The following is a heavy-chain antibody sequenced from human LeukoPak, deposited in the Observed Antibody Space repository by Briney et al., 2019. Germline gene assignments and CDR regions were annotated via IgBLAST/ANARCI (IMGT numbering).Heavy chain of an antibody. D-gene: IGHD3-22*01. V-gene: IGHV5-51*01. Sequence: GAPLQISFYGSGYSFTSYWIGWVRPMPGKGLGWMGIIYPGDSDTRYSPSLQGQVTISADKSISTAYLQWSSMKASDTAMYYCARRAYYYDSSGYSMAENFDYWGQGTLVTVSS. CDR2: IYPGDSDT. J-gene: IGHJ4*02. CDR3: ARRAYYYDSSGYSMAENFDY. CDR1: GYSFTSYW.